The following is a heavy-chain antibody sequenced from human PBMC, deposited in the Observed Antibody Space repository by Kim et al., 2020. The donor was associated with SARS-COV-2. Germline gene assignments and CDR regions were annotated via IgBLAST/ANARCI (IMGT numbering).Heavy chain of an antibody. D-gene: IGHD1-7*01. CDR2: IRHDESGK. V-gene: IGHV3-7*03. J-gene: IGHJ5*02. CDR1: GFTFSSYW. CDR3: ARDVLGGTSGGQLDH. Sequence: GGSLRLSCAASGFTFSSYWMSWVRQAPGKGLEWVANIRHDESGKYYVDSVKGRFTISRDNAKNSLYLQMSSLRAEDTALYYCARDVLGGTSGGQLDHWG.